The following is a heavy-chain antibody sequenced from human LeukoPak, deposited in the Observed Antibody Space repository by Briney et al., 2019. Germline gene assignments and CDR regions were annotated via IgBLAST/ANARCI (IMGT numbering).Heavy chain of an antibody. CDR1: GFTFSSYA. V-gene: IGHV3-30*04. CDR3: ARRLRYFDY. Sequence: PGRSLRLSCAASGFTFSSYAMHWVRQAPGKGLEWVAVISYDGSNKYYADSVKGRFTISRDNSKNTLYLQMNSLRAEDTAVYYCARRLRYFDYWGQGTLVTVSS. D-gene: IGHD2-15*01. J-gene: IGHJ4*02. CDR2: ISYDGSNK.